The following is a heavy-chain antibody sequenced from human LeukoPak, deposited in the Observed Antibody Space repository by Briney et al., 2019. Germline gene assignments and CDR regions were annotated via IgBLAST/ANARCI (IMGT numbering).Heavy chain of an antibody. V-gene: IGHV4-59*12. CDR3: AREPLQYGFDP. D-gene: IGHD4-11*01. J-gene: IGHJ5*02. CDR2: IYYSGST. CDR1: GGSISSYY. Sequence: SETLSLTCTVSGGSISSYYWSWIRQPPGKGLEWIGYIYYSGSTNYNPSLKSRVTISVDTSKNQFSLKLSSVTAADTAVYYCAREPLQYGFDPWGQGTLVTVSS.